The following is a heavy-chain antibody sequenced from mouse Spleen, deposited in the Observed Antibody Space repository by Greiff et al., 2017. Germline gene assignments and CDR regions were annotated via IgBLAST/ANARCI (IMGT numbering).Heavy chain of an antibody. CDR3: AKGKKLGPNWYFDV. J-gene: IGHJ1*01. D-gene: IGHD4-1*01. CDR1: GYTFTSYW. CDR2: IDPSDSYT. V-gene: IGHV1-50*01. Sequence: QVQLQQPGAELVKPGASVKLSCKASGYTFTSYWMQWVKQRPGQGLEWIGEIDPSDSYTNYNQKFKGKATLTVDTSSSTAYMQLSSLTSEDSAVYYCAKGKKLGPNWYFDVWGAGTTVTFSS.